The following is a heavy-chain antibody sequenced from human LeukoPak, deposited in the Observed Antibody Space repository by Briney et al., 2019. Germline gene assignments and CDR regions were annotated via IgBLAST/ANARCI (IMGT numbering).Heavy chain of an antibody. CDR1: GFTFSSYA. D-gene: IGHD4-11*01. V-gene: IGHV3-23*01. CDR2: ISGSGGST. J-gene: IGHJ4*02. Sequence: GGSLRLSCAASGFTFSSYAMSWVRQAPGKGLEWVSAISGSGGSTYYADSVKGRFTISRDNSKNTLYLQMNSLRAEDTAVYYCAKDTWGYDYSAFDYWGQGTLVTVSP. CDR3: AKDTWGYDYSAFDY.